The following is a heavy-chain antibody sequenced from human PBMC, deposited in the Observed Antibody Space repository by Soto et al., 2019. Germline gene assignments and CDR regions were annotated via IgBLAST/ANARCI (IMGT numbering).Heavy chain of an antibody. J-gene: IGHJ4*02. CDR2: IRSKANSYAT. CDR3: TNTGWLVQSYEY. D-gene: IGHD6-19*01. CDR1: GFPFSCSG. V-gene: IGHV3-73*01. Sequence: GGSLRLSCAASGFPFSCSGMHGVRQASGKGLEWVGRIRSKANSYATAYAASVKGRFTISRDDSKNTAYLQMNSLKTEDTAVYCCTNTGWLVQSYEYWGQGTLVTVSS.